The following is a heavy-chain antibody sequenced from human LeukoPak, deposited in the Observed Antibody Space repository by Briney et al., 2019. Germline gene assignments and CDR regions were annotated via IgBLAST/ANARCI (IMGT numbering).Heavy chain of an antibody. CDR1: GFSFSSYA. CDR2: ISDSGGST. J-gene: IGHJ6*03. V-gene: IGHV3-23*01. D-gene: IGHD3-22*01. CDR3: AKEGSSGSSYYYYYIDV. Sequence: PGGSLRLSCAASGFSFSSYAVSWVRQAPGKGLEWVSDISDSGGSTYYADSVKGRFTISRDNSKNTLYLQMNSLRAEDTAVYYCAKEGSSGSSYYYYYIDVWGKGTTVTISS.